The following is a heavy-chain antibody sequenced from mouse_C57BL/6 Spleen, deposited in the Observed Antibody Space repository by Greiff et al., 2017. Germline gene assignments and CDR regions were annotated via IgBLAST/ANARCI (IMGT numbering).Heavy chain of an antibody. CDR1: GYTFTSYD. CDR3: ARGGGKVYFDY. J-gene: IGHJ2*01. D-gene: IGHD1-1*02. Sequence: VKLVESGPELVKPGASVKLSCKASGYTFTSYDINWVKQRPGQGLEWIGWIYPRDGSTKYNEKFKGKATLTVDTSSSTAYMELHSLTSEDSAVYFCARGGGKVYFDYWGQGTTLTVSS. CDR2: IYPRDGST. V-gene: IGHV1-85*01.